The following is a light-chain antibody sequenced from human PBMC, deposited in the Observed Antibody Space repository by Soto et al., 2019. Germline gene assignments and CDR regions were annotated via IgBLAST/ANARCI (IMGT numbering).Light chain of an antibody. V-gene: IGKV1-5*03. Sequence: DIQMTQSPSTLSASVGDRVTITCRASQSISDLLAWYQHKPGKAPKLLIYKASVLKSGFPSRFSGSGSGTEYTLAIRSRQPDDFASYYCQQYNGYWAFGQGTKVEI. J-gene: IGKJ1*01. CDR1: QSISDL. CDR3: QQYNGYWA. CDR2: KAS.